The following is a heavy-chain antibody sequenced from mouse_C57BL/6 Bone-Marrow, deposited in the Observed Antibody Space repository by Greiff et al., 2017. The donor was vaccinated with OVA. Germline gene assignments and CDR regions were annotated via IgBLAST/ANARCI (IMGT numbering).Heavy chain of an antibody. Sequence: VQLQQSGAELARPGASVKLSCKASGYTFTSYGISWVKQRPGQGLEWIGEIYPRSGNTYYNEKFKGKATLTADKSSSTAYMELRSLTSEDSAVYFCAREGDSSGYWFAYGGQGTLVTVSA. CDR3: AREGDSSGYWFAY. D-gene: IGHD3-2*02. CDR1: GYTFTSYG. V-gene: IGHV1-81*01. CDR2: IYPRSGNT. J-gene: IGHJ3*01.